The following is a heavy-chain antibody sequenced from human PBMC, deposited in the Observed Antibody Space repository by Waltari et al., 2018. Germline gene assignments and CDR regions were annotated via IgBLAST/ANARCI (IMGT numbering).Heavy chain of an antibody. CDR2: VYYSGST. V-gene: IGHV4-59*01. CDR1: GGSITAYQ. D-gene: IGHD6-25*01. Sequence: QMQLQESGPGLVKTSGTLSLTCTVSGGSITAYQWSWIRQTPGKGLEWIGHVYYSGSTNYNPSLKSRVTISIDTPKNQFSLKLSSVAAADTAVYFCARDSGKYLDPWGQGTLVTVSS. CDR3: ARDSGKYLDP. J-gene: IGHJ5*02.